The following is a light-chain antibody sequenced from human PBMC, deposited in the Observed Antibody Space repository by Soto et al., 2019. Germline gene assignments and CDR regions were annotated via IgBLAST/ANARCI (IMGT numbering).Light chain of an antibody. Sequence: QSVLTQPASVSGSPGQSITIXCTGTSSDVGGYNYVSWYQQHPGKAPKLMIYDVSNRPSGVSNRFSGSKSGNTASLTISGLQAEDEADYYCSSYTSSSTVVFGGGTKLTVL. CDR2: DVS. CDR3: SSYTSSSTVV. J-gene: IGLJ2*01. V-gene: IGLV2-14*01. CDR1: SSDVGGYNY.